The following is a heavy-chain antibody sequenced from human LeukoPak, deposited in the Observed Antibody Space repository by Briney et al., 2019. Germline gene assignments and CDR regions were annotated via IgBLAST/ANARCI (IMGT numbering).Heavy chain of an antibody. CDR1: GGSISSGGYY. J-gene: IGHJ4*02. V-gene: IGHV4-31*03. CDR3: ASGRFTGYYNFVFDY. Sequence: PSQTLSLTCTVSGGSISSGGYYWSWLRRHPGKGLEWIGYIYYRGSTYNNPPLKRRVTISEDTSKNQFSLKRGSVTATDTAVCDCASGRFTGYYNFVFDYWGQGTLVTVSS. D-gene: IGHD3-9*01. CDR2: IYYRGST.